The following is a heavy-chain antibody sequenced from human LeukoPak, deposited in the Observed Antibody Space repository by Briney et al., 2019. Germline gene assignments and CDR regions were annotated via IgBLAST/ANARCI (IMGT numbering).Heavy chain of an antibody. CDR2: INKDGSFA. V-gene: IGHV3-74*01. Sequence: PGGSLRLSCAASGFSFTSHYLYWVRQAAGKGLVSVSRINKDGSFADYADSVRGRFTASRDNARGTLYLEMNSLRADDTAVYYCVRGTSGGYDLWGQGTLVTVSS. CDR3: VRGTSGGYDL. D-gene: IGHD3-10*01. J-gene: IGHJ4*02. CDR1: GFSFTSHY.